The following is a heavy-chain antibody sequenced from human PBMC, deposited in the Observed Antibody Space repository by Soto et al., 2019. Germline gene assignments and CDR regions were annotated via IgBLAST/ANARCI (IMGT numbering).Heavy chain of an antibody. Sequence: GGSLRLSCAASGLIFSDVWMTWVRQAPGKGLEWVGRIKTKPDDGTIDYAAPVRGRFTISRDDSKNTLYLQMTSLTPDDTGVYYCTTSNLGVDFWGPGTPVTAPQ. J-gene: IGHJ4*02. CDR1: GLIFSDVW. D-gene: IGHD1-1*01. CDR2: IKTKPDDGTI. V-gene: IGHV3-15*01. CDR3: TTSNLGVDF.